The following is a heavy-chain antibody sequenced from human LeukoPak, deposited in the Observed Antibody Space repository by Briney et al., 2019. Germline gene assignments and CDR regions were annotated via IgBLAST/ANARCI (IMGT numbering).Heavy chain of an antibody. Sequence: GGSLRLSCATSGFTFSNYAMNWVRQAPGKGLEWVSAISGSGGSANYADSVKGRFTISRDNSRNTLYLQMNSLRAEDTAVYYCARESSSDGSGSYFYDYWGQGTLVTVSS. D-gene: IGHD3-10*01. J-gene: IGHJ4*02. CDR2: ISGSGGSA. CDR1: GFTFSNYA. CDR3: ARESSSDGSGSYFYDY. V-gene: IGHV3-23*01.